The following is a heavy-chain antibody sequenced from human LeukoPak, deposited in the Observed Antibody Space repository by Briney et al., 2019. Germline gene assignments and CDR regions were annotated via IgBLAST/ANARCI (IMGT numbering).Heavy chain of an antibody. J-gene: IGHJ4*02. CDR2: IKSKTDGGTT. CDR1: GFTFSNAW. D-gene: IGHD5-18*01. V-gene: IGHV3-15*01. Sequence: GGSLRLSCAASGFTFSNAWMSWVRQAPGKGLEWVGRIKSKTDGGTTDYAAPVKGRFTISRDDSKNTLYLQMNSLKTEDTAVYYCTTGVIQPWTGGTNRVGYWGQGTLVTVSS. CDR3: TTGVIQPWTGGTNRVGY.